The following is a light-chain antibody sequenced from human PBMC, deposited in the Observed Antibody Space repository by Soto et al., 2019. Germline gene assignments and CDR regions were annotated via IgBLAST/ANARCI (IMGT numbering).Light chain of an antibody. J-gene: IGLJ1*01. CDR2: DVS. V-gene: IGLV2-11*01. CDR3: CSYAGTYTYV. Sequence: QSVLTQPRSVSGSPGQSVAISCTGTSSYIGGYNYVSWFQQHPGKAPKLMIYDVSKWPSGVPDRFSGSKSGNTASLTISGLQAEDEADYYCCSYAGTYTYVFGTGTKVTVL. CDR1: SSYIGGYNY.